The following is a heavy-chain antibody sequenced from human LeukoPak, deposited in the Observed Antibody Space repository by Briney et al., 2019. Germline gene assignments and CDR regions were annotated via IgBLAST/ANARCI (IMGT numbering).Heavy chain of an antibody. V-gene: IGHV4-34*01. Sequence: SETLSLTCAVYGWSFSCYYWSWIRQPPGKGLEWIGEINHSGSTNYNPALKRRVTISVDRSKNHFYLKLRYVTAADTAVYYCARRLDFDIWGQGKMVTVSS. CDR3: ARRLDFDI. CDR1: GWSFSCYY. J-gene: IGHJ3*02. D-gene: IGHD6-6*01. CDR2: INHSGST.